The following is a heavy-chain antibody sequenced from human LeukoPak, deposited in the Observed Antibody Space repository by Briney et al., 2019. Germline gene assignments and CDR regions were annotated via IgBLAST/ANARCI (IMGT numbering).Heavy chain of an antibody. CDR1: GYSFTSYW. Sequence: GESLKTSCKGSGYSFTSYWISWVRQMPGKGLEWMGRIDPRDSSSNYSPSFQGHVSISADMSISTAYLQWSSLKASDTAMYYCARLIPTIVGGSWFDYWGQGTLVTVSS. D-gene: IGHD1-26*01. CDR3: ARLIPTIVGGSWFDY. V-gene: IGHV5-10-1*01. CDR2: IDPRDSSS. J-gene: IGHJ4*02.